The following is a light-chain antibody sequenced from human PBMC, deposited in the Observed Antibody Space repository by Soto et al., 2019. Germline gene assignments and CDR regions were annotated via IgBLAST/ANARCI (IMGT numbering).Light chain of an antibody. J-gene: IGKJ5*01. V-gene: IGKV3-15*01. CDR3: QQYSNWPPIT. CDR2: GAS. CDR1: QSVSSN. Sequence: EIVMTQSPATLSVSPGERATLSCRASQSVSSNLAWYQQKPGQAPRLLIYGASTRATVIPARFSGSVSGTEFTLTISSLQSEDFAVYYCQQYSNWPPITFGQGTRLEIK.